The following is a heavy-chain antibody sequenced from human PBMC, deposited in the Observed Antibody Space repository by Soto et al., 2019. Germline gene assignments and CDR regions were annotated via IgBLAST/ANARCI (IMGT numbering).Heavy chain of an antibody. CDR1: GFTFSSYS. D-gene: IGHD1-1*01. J-gene: IGHJ5*02. V-gene: IGHV3-21*01. CDR3: ARDPASFRDTTFDP. CDR2: ISSSSNYI. Sequence: GGSLRLSCAASGFTFSSYSMNWVRQAPGKGLEWVSSISSSSNYIYYADSVKGRFTISRDNAKNSLYLQMNSLRAEDTAVYYCARDPASFRDTTFDPWGQGTLVTVSS.